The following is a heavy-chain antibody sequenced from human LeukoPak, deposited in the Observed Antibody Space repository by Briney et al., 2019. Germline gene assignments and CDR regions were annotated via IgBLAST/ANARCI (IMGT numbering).Heavy chain of an antibody. CDR1: GYTFTGYY. CDR2: INPNSGGT. J-gene: IGHJ4*02. V-gene: IGHV1-2*04. D-gene: IGHD1-26*01. CDR3: ARAVGSWWDRFVS. Sequence: ASVKVSCKASGYTFTGYYMHWVRQAPGQGLEWMGWINPNSGGTNYAQKFQGWVTMTRDTSISTVYMELSRLRSDDTAVYYCARAVGSWWDRFVSWGQGTLVTVSS.